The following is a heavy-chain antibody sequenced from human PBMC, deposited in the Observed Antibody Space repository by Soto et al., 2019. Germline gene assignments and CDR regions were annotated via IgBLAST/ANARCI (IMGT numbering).Heavy chain of an antibody. CDR2: IDHSGST. J-gene: IGHJ6*02. V-gene: IGHV4-34*01. CDR1: GGSFSGYY. CDR3: ARARTGRGVIRYGMDV. D-gene: IGHD3-10*01. Sequence: SETLSLTGAVYGGSFSGYYWSWIRQPPGKGLEWIGEIDHSGSTNYNPSLKSRVTISVDTSKNQFSLKLSSVTAADTAVYSCARARTGRGVIRYGMDVWGQGTTVTVSS.